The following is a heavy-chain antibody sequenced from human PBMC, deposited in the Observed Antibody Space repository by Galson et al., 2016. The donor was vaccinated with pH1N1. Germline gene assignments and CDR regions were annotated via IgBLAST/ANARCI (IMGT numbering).Heavy chain of an antibody. J-gene: IGHJ4*02. V-gene: IGHV3-48*01. CDR1: GFTFSDYS. CDR2: FGAGHDI. Sequence: SLRLSCAASGFTFSDYSMNWVRQAPGKGLEWLSYFGAGHDIYYADSVKGRFTISRGNARNSLYLQMNSLRAEDTAVYYCVRDNWGLDYWGQGTLVTVSS. D-gene: IGHD7-27*01. CDR3: VRDNWGLDY.